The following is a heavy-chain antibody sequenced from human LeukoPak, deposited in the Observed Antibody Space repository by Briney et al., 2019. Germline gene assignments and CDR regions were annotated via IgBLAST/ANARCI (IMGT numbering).Heavy chain of an antibody. CDR3: ARGPLWWLHKSFFDY. Sequence: SETLSLTCAVYGGSFSGYYWSWIRQPPGKGLEWIGEINHSGSTNYNPSLKSRVTISVDTSKNQFSLKLSSVTAAGTAVYYCARGPLWWLHKSFFDYWGQGTLVTVSS. D-gene: IGHD5-12*01. V-gene: IGHV4-34*01. J-gene: IGHJ4*02. CDR2: INHSGST. CDR1: GGSFSGYY.